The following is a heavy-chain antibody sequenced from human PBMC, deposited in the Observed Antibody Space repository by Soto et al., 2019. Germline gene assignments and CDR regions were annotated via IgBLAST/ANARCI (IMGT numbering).Heavy chain of an antibody. CDR1: GYTLTELS. CDR2: FDPEDGET. V-gene: IGHV1-24*01. CDR3: ATYSNYGSGSPLWYLVHV. D-gene: IGHD3-10*01. Sequence: ASVKVSCKVSGYTLTELSMHWVRQAPGKGLEWMGGFDPEDGETIYAQKFQGRVTMTEDTSTDTAYMELSSLRSEDTAVYYCATYSNYGSGSPLWYLVHVWGKGTTVTVSS. J-gene: IGHJ6*04.